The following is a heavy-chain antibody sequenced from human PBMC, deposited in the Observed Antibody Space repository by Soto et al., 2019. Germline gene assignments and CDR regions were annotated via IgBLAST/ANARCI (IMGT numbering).Heavy chain of an antibody. CDR2: IHYSGSA. J-gene: IGHJ5*02. D-gene: IGHD5-12*01. CDR1: GDSISNSF. CDR3: ARDPVDGYAFFDS. V-gene: IGHV4-59*01. Sequence: SETLSLNCTVSGDSISNSFWAWIRQPPGKGLEWIGYIHYSGSANYNPSLKSRVTISVDTPKNQFSLTLNSVTAADTAVYYCARDPVDGYAFFDSWGQGALVT.